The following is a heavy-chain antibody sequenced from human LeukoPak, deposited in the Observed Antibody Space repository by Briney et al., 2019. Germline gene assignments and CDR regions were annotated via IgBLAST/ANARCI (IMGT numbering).Heavy chain of an antibody. V-gene: IGHV1-2*06. CDR1: GYTFTGYY. D-gene: IGHD3-22*01. CDR3: ARVEYYDSSGYYYDY. Sequence: GASVKVSCKASGYTFTGYYMHWVRQAPGQGLEWMGRINPNSGGTSYAQKFQGRVTMTRDTSISTAYMELSRLRSDDTAVYYCARVEYYDSSGYYYDYWGQGTLVTVSS. J-gene: IGHJ4*02. CDR2: INPNSGGT.